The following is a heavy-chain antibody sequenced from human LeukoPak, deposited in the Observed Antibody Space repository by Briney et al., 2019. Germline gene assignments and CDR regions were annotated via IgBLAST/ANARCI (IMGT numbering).Heavy chain of an antibody. D-gene: IGHD3-22*01. V-gene: IGHV1-18*01. Sequence: ASVKVSCKASGYTFTSYGISWVRQAPGQGLEWMGWISAYNGNTNYARKLQGRVTMTTGTSTSTAYMELRSLRSDDTAVYYCARVDDSSGYSYYFDYWGQGTLVTVSS. CDR3: ARVDDSSGYSYYFDY. CDR2: ISAYNGNT. J-gene: IGHJ4*02. CDR1: GYTFTSYG.